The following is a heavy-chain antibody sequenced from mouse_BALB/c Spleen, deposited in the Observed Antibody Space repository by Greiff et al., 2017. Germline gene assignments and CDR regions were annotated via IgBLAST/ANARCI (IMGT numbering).Heavy chain of an antibody. Sequence: DVKLVESGGGLVKPGGSLKLSCAASGFTFSSYTMSWVRQTPEKRLEWVATISSGGGNTYYPDSVKGRFTISRDNAKNNLYLQMSSLRSEDTALYYCARYGDDEDYYAMDYWGQGTSVTVSS. J-gene: IGHJ4*01. V-gene: IGHV5-9*03. CDR1: GFTFSSYT. CDR3: ARYGDDEDYYAMDY. D-gene: IGHD2-12*01. CDR2: ISSGGGNT.